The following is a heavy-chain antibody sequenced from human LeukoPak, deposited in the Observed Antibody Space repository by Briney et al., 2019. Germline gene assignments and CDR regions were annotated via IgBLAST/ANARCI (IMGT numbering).Heavy chain of an antibody. CDR3: ARRPGQYYYDSSGYSYYFDY. CDR1: GYSISSGYY. Sequence: PSETLSLTCAVSGYSISSGYYWGWIRQPPGKGLEWIGSIYHSGSTYYNPSLKSRVTISVDTSKNQFSLKLSSVTAADTAVYYCARRPGQYYYDSSGYSYYFDYWGQGTLVTVSS. V-gene: IGHV4-38-2*01. CDR2: IYHSGST. J-gene: IGHJ4*02. D-gene: IGHD3-22*01.